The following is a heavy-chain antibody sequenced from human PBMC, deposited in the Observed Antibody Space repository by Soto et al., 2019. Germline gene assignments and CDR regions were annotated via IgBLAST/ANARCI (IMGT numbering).Heavy chain of an antibody. D-gene: IGHD3-16*02. V-gene: IGHV3-7*05. Sequence: GGSLRLSCAASGFPFSSYWMSWVRQAPGKGLEWVANIKQDGSEKYYVDSVKGRFTISRDNAKNSLYLQMNSLRAEDTAVYYCARERHDYVWGSYRSQIDYWGQGTLVTVSS. J-gene: IGHJ4*02. CDR2: IKQDGSEK. CDR3: ARERHDYVWGSYRSQIDY. CDR1: GFPFSSYW.